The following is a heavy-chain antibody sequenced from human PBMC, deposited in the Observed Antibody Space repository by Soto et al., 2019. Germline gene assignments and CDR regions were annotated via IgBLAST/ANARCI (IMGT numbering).Heavy chain of an antibody. Sequence: XGTLSLTCTVSGGSISSYYWSWIRQPPGKGLEWIGYIYYSGSTNYNPSLKSRVTISVDTSKNQLSLKLSSVTAADTAVYYCARGEATIFGVVQTFDYWGQGTLVTVSS. V-gene: IGHV4-59*01. CDR1: GGSISSYY. D-gene: IGHD3-3*01. CDR3: ARGEATIFGVVQTFDY. J-gene: IGHJ4*02. CDR2: IYYSGST.